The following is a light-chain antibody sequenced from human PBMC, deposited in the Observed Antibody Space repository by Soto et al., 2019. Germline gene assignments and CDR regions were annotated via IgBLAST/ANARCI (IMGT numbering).Light chain of an antibody. CDR1: QSVSSN. CDR3: QKYNNWPHT. Sequence: EIVMTQSPATLSVSPGERATLSCRASQSVSSNLAWYQQKPGQAPRLLIYGASTRATGIPARFSGSGSGTECTLTISSLQAEDFAVYYCQKYNNWPHTFGQGTKVEIK. V-gene: IGKV3-15*01. CDR2: GAS. J-gene: IGKJ1*01.